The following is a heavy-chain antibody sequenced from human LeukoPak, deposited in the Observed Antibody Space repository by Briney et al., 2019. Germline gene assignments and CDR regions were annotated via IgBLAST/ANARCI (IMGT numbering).Heavy chain of an antibody. J-gene: IGHJ2*01. D-gene: IGHD3-16*01. CDR3: ARSLIPGRWYFDL. CDR1: GFTFSSFP. Sequence: PGGSLRLSCAVSGFTFSSFPFHWVRQAPGNGVEWVAAISTDGSYKYHGDSVKGLFTISRDNPMNTLYLQMNGLRPDDTAVYYCARSLIPGRWYFDLRGRGTLVTVSS. V-gene: IGHV3-30*04. CDR2: ISTDGSYK.